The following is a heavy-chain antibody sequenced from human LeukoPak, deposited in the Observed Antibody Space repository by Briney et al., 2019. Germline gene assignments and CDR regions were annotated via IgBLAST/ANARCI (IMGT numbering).Heavy chain of an antibody. Sequence: SVKVSCKASGGTFSSYAISWVRQAPGQGLEWMGGIIPIFGTANYAQKFQGRVTITTDESTSTAYMELSSLRSEDTAVYYCAREGRYYDSSGYGSPYYFDYWGQGTLVTVSS. J-gene: IGHJ4*02. V-gene: IGHV1-69*05. CDR1: GGTFSSYA. D-gene: IGHD3-22*01. CDR3: AREGRYYDSSGYGSPYYFDY. CDR2: IIPIFGTA.